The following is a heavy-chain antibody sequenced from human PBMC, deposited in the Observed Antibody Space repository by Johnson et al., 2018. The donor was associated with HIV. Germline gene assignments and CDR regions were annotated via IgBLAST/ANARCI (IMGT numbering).Heavy chain of an antibody. CDR1: GFTFSSYW. CDR3: VRSNSPGIAVGGTLYLATEVDAFDI. D-gene: IGHD6-13*01. CDR2: INSDGSST. J-gene: IGHJ3*02. Sequence: VQLVESGGGLVQPGGSLRLSCAASGFTFSSYWMHWVRQAPGKGLVWVSRINSDGSSTSYADSVKGRFTISRDNAKNTLYLQMNSLRAEDTAVYYCVRSNSPGIAVGGTLYLATEVDAFDIWGQGTVVTVSS. V-gene: IGHV3-74*02.